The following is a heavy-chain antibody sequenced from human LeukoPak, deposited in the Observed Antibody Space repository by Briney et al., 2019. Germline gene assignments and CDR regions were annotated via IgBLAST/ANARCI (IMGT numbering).Heavy chain of an antibody. V-gene: IGHV4-59*11. J-gene: IGHJ6*03. CDR3: ARVLAIFGLDTTDFYMDV. CDR2: TSDSI. D-gene: IGHD3/OR15-3a*01. CDR1: GASISSHY. Sequence: PSETLSLTCAVSGASISSHYWSWIRQPPGKGLEWIGYTSDSISDNPSLKSRVAVSVDPSQNQVSLSLTSVTAADTAVYYCARVLAIFGLDTTDFYMDVWGKGTTVTVSS.